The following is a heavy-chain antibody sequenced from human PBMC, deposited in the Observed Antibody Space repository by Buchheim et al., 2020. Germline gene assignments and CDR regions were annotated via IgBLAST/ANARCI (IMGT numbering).Heavy chain of an antibody. V-gene: IGHV3-48*04. D-gene: IGHD4-17*01. CDR1: GFTFSSYS. CDR3: ARDHDYGDYVQFDY. Sequence: EVQLVESGGGLVQPGGSLRLSSAASGFTFSSYSMNWVRQAPGKGLEWVSYISSSSSTIYYADSVKVRFTISRDNAKNSLYLQMNSLRAEDTAVYYCARDHDYGDYVQFDYWGQGTL. CDR2: ISSSSSTI. J-gene: IGHJ4*02.